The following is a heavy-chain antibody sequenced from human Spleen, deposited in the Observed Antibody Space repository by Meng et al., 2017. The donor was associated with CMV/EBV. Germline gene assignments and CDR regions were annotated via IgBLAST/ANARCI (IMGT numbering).Heavy chain of an antibody. CDR1: GGSISSYY. Sequence: SETLSLTCTVSGGSISSYYWSWIRQPPGKGLEWIGEINHSGSTNYNPSLKSRVTISVDTSKNQFSLKLSSVTAADTAVYYCARVIVVVPAAIGYYFDYWGQGTLVTVSS. CDR2: INHSGST. V-gene: IGHV4-34*01. D-gene: IGHD2-2*02. CDR3: ARVIVVVPAAIGYYFDY. J-gene: IGHJ4*02.